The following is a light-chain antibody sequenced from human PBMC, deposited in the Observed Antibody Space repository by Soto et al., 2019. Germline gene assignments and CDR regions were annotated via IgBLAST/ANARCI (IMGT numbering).Light chain of an antibody. CDR2: GAP. Sequence: EIVMTQSPATLSVSPGERATLSCRASQRVISNLAWYQQKTGQAPRLLISGAPTSANGIQARFSGSGSGTEFPLTLRSLQSEDFAVYYCQQYNNWPPWPFGKGTKV. CDR3: QQYNNWPPWP. V-gene: IGKV3-15*01. CDR1: QRVISN. J-gene: IGKJ1*01.